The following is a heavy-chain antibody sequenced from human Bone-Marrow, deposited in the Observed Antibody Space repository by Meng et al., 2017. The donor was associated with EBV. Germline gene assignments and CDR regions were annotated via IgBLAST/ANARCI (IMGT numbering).Heavy chain of an antibody. CDR3: ARVALAVAGYFDY. Sequence: GRPHGPGPGPVKPSGTLSPTSTVPGGSVSSGRYTWSWSRQPPGKGPEWIGYIYYSGSTNYNPSLKSRVTISVDTSKNQFSLKLSSVTAADTAVYYCARVALAVAGYFDYWGQGTLVTVSS. CDR1: GGSVSSGRYT. CDR2: IYYSGST. D-gene: IGHD6-19*01. J-gene: IGHJ4*02. V-gene: IGHV4-61*01.